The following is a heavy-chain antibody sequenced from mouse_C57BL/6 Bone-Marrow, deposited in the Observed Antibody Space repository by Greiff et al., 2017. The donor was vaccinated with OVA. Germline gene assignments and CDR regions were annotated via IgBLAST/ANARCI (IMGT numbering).Heavy chain of an antibody. CDR1: GFTFTSYW. D-gene: IGHD1-1*01. CDR3: AEHYYGSSSHWYFDV. J-gene: IGHJ1*03. CDR2: IHPNSGST. Sequence: VPLQQPGAALVKPGASVTLSCKASGFTFTSYWMHWVKQSPGHGLEWIGMIHPNSGSTNYNEQFKSTVTLTVDKSSSTAYMQLSSLTSEDSAVYYCAEHYYGSSSHWYFDVWGKGTTVTVSS. V-gene: IGHV1-64*01.